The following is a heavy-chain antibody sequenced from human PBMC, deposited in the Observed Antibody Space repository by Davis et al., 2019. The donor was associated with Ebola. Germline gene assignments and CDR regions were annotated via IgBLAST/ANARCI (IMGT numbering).Heavy chain of an antibody. J-gene: IGHJ3*02. CDR3: AKGNCSGGRCHWDDAFDT. CDR1: GGSISRGGSY. V-gene: IGHV3-15*01. D-gene: IGHD2-15*01. CDR2: SKSKTSGRTA. Sequence: PGGSLRLSCTVSGGSISRGGSYWTWVRHAPGKGREWVGRSKSKTSGRTADYAAPVKGRFTISRDDSRGTFFLQMNSLKTEDTAVYYCAKGNCSGGRCHWDDAFDTWGQGTMVTVSS.